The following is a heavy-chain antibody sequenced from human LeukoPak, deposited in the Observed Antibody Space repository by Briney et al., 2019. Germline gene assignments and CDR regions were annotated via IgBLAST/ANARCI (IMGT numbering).Heavy chain of an antibody. D-gene: IGHD3-22*01. V-gene: IGHV1-2*02. J-gene: IGHJ4*02. Sequence: ASVKVSCKASGYTFTGYYMHWVRQAPGQGLEWMGWINPKSGGTNYAQKFQGRVTMTRDTSIHTAYMELSRLRSDDTAVYYCARGGPYYYDSSGYGYYWGQGTLVTVSS. CDR2: INPKSGGT. CDR1: GYTFTGYY. CDR3: ARGGPYYYDSSGYGYY.